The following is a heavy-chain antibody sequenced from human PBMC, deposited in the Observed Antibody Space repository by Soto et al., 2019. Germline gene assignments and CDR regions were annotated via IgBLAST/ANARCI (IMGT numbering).Heavy chain of an antibody. CDR1: GYTFTNYG. J-gene: IGHJ4*02. Sequence: QVQLVQSGAEVKKPGASVKDSCKASGYTFTNYGISWVRQAPGQGLEWMGWISAYNGHTNYAQKLQGRVTMTTDTSTTTVYMDLRSLRGDDTAVYYCARDYSGGWYGNFDSWGQGTVVTVSS. CDR3: ARDYSGGWYGNFDS. CDR2: ISAYNGHT. D-gene: IGHD6-19*01. V-gene: IGHV1-18*01.